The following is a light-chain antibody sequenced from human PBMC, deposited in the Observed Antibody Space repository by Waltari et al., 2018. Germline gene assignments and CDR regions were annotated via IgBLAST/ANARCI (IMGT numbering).Light chain of an antibody. V-gene: IGKV3-20*01. Sequence: VMTQSPATLSLFPGERAVLSCWASQSIETNLAWYQQKPGQAPRLLSYGASSRATGIPDRFSGSGSGTDFTLTISRLEPEDFAVYYCQQYGSSPTFGQGTRLEIK. CDR3: QQYGSSPT. CDR1: QSIETN. CDR2: GAS. J-gene: IGKJ5*01.